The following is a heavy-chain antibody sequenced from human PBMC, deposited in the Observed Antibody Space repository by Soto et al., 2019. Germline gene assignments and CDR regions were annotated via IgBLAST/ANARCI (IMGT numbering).Heavy chain of an antibody. CDR3: ARVGATYYYDSSGYPDFDY. D-gene: IGHD3-22*01. V-gene: IGHV3-21*01. J-gene: IGHJ4*02. CDR2: ISGSSSYI. CDR1: GFTFSSYA. Sequence: GGSLRLSCAASGFTFSSYAMSWVRQAPGKGLEWVSAISGSSSYIYYADSVKGRFTISRDNAKNSLYLQMNSLRAEDTAVYYCARVGATYYYDSSGYPDFDYWGQGTLVTVSS.